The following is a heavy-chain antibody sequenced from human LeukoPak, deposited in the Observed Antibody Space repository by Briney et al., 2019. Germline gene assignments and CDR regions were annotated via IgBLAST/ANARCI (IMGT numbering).Heavy chain of an antibody. Sequence: GGSLRLSCAASGFTFSSYSMNWVRQAPGKGLEWVSYISSSSSTIYYADSVKGRFTISRDNSKNTVYLQMISLRAEDTAIYYCAKGGYYFDYWGQGTLVTVSS. D-gene: IGHD2-15*01. CDR2: ISSSSSTI. J-gene: IGHJ4*02. V-gene: IGHV3-48*01. CDR3: AKGGYYFDY. CDR1: GFTFSSYS.